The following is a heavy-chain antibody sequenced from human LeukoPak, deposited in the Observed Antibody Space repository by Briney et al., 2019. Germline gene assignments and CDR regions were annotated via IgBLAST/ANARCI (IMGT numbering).Heavy chain of an antibody. V-gene: IGHV4-39*01. Sequence: SETLSLTCTVSGGSIRSSNYYWGWIRQPPGRGLEWIGIIYYSESTYYNPSLKSRVTISVDTSKNQISLKLNSVTAAVTAVYYCARSLAGPRARPSDYWGQGILVTVSS. CDR2: IYYSEST. CDR3: ARSLAGPRARPSDY. J-gene: IGHJ4*02. CDR1: GGSIRSSNYY. D-gene: IGHD6-19*01.